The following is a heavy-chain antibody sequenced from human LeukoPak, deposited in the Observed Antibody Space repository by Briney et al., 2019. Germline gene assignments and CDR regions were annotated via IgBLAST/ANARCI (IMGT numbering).Heavy chain of an antibody. D-gene: IGHD6-19*01. CDR2: INTDGTVT. J-gene: IGHJ4*02. Sequence: GGSLRLSCAASGFNFSRYWMLWVRQAPGKGLESVSRINTDGTVTTYADSVKGRFTVSRDNADNTMFLQMNSVRDGDTAVYYCATKQWLAPPPDSWGQGTPVTVSS. V-gene: IGHV3-74*01. CDR3: ATKQWLAPPPDS. CDR1: GFNFSRYW.